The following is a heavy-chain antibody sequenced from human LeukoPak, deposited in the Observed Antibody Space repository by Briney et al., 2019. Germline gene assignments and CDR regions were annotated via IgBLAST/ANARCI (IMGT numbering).Heavy chain of an antibody. CDR3: ARIRVDYSNYVDS. CDR1: GYTFTSYG. V-gene: IGHV1-18*01. J-gene: IGHJ4*02. Sequence: ASVTVSCKASGYTFTSYGISWVRQAPGQGGEWMGWISAYNGNTNYAQKLQGRFTMTTDTSTSTAYMELRSLRSDDTAMYYCARIRVDYSNYVDSWGQGTLVTVSS. CDR2: ISAYNGNT. D-gene: IGHD4-11*01.